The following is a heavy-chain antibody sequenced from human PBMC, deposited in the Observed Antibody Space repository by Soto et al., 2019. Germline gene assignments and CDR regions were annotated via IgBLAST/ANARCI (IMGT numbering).Heavy chain of an antibody. J-gene: IGHJ5*02. CDR3: ARVAEGGRAARRNWFDP. CDR2: ISAYNGNK. V-gene: IGHV1-18*01. CDR1: GYTFTSYG. D-gene: IGHD6-6*01. Sequence: ASVKVSCKASGYTFTSYGISWVRQAPGQGLEWMGWISAYNGNKYYADSVKGRFTISRDNSKNTLYLQMNSLRAEDTAVYYCARVAEGGRAARRNWFDPWGQGTLVTVSS.